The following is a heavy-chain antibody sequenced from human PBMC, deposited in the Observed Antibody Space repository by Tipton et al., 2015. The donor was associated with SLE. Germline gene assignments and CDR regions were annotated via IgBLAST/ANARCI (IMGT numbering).Heavy chain of an antibody. D-gene: IGHD3-22*01. J-gene: IGHJ4*02. CDR2: IFHTGSA. V-gene: IGHV4-30-2*01. Sequence: TLSLTCIVSGGSISSANYYWGWIRQPPGKGLEWIGYIFHTGSAYYNPSLKSRLTISLDRSSNQFSLHLTSVTPADTAVYHCARGYYESNGYYSFDYWGLGALVTVSS. CDR1: GGSISSANYY. CDR3: ARGYYESNGYYSFDY.